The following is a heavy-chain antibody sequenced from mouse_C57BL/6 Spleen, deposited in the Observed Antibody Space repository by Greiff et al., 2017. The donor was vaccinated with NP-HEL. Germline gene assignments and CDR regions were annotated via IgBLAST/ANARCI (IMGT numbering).Heavy chain of an antibody. V-gene: IGHV5-17*01. Sequence: EVKLVESGGGLVKPGGSLKLSCAASGFTFSDYGMHWVRQAPEKGLEWVAYISSGSSTIYYADTVKGRFTISRDNATNTLFLQMTSLRAEDTAMYYCARPGGTGFDYWGQGTTLTVSS. CDR1: GFTFSDYG. D-gene: IGHD4-1*01. J-gene: IGHJ2*01. CDR3: ARPGGTGFDY. CDR2: ISSGSSTI.